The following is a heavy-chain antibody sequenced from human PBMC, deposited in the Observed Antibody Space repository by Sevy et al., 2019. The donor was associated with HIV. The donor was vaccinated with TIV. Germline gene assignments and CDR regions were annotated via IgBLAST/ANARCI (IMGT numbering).Heavy chain of an antibody. D-gene: IGHD4-17*01. CDR2: ISGSGGST. Sequence: GGSLRLSCAASGFTFSSYAMSWVRQAPGKGLEWVSAISGSGGSTYYADSVKGRLTISRDNSKNTLYLQMNSLRAEDTAVYYCAIDYGDSDAFDIWGQGTMVTVSS. CDR1: GFTFSSYA. CDR3: AIDYGDSDAFDI. J-gene: IGHJ3*02. V-gene: IGHV3-23*01.